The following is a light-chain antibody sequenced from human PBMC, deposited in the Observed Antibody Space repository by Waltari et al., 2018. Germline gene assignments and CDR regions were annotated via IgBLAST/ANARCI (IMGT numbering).Light chain of an antibody. V-gene: IGLV2-14*01. CDR3: SSYTFTSTPVV. CDR2: EVS. Sequence: SALTQPASVSGSPGQSITISCTGTSSDVGGYNFVSWYQQHPGKAPKLMIYEVSNRPSGLSNRFSGSKSGNTASLTISGLQAEDEADYYCSSYTFTSTPVVFGGGTKVTVL. CDR1: SSDVGGYNF. J-gene: IGLJ2*01.